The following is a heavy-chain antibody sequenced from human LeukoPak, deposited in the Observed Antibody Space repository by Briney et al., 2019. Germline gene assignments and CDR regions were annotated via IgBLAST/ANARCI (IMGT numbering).Heavy chain of an antibody. J-gene: IGHJ4*02. CDR2: INPNSGGT. Sequence: ASVKVSCKASGYTFTGYYMHWVRQAPRQGLEWMGWINPNSGGTNYAQKFQGRVTMTRDTSISTAYMELSRLRSDDTAVYYCARGGDYVWGSYRTNTRRLWFDYWGQGTLVTVSS. CDR3: ARGGDYVWGSYRTNTRRLWFDY. CDR1: GYTFTGYY. D-gene: IGHD3-16*02. V-gene: IGHV1-2*02.